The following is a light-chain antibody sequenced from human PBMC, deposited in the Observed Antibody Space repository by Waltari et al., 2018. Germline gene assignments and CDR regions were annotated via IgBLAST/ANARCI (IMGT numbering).Light chain of an antibody. CDR3: ATWDDSLSGRV. Sequence: QSVLTQPPSASGTPGQTVSISCSGSTSNLGQNYVYWYQQFPGTAPRLLIYRNDRRPSGVPDRFSGSKSGTSASLAISGLRSEDEADYYCATWDDSLSGRVFGGGTELTVL. J-gene: IGLJ3*02. CDR2: RND. CDR1: TSNLGQNY. V-gene: IGLV1-47*01.